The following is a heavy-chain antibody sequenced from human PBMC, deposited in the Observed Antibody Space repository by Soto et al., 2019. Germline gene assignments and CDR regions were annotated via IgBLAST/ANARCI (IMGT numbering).Heavy chain of an antibody. CDR1: GGSISSSSYY. V-gene: IGHV4-39*01. Sequence: PSETLSLTCTVSGGSISSSSYYWGWIRQPPGKGLEWIGSIYYSGSTYYNPSLKSRVTISVDTSKNQFSLKLSSVTAADTAVYYCARAEQWLSLNWFGPWGQGTLVTV. CDR3: ARAEQWLSLNWFGP. D-gene: IGHD6-19*01. J-gene: IGHJ5*02. CDR2: IYYSGST.